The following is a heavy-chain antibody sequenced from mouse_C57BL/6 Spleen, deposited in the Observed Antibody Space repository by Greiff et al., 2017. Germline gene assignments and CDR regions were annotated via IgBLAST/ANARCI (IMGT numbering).Heavy chain of an antibody. CDR1: GYSITSGYY. D-gene: IGHD1-1*01. Sequence: EVQVVESGPGLVKPSQSLSLTCSVTGYSITSGYYWNWIRQFPGNKLEWMGYISYDGSNNYNPSLKNRISITRDTSKNQFFLKLNSVTTEDTATYYCARGGGYYGLFAYWGQGTLVTVSA. V-gene: IGHV3-6*01. CDR2: ISYDGSN. J-gene: IGHJ3*01. CDR3: ARGGGYYGLFAY.